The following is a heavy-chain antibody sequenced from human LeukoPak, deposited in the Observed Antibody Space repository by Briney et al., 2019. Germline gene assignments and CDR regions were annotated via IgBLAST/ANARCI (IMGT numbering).Heavy chain of an antibody. J-gene: IGHJ4*02. CDR3: AKCSSWYTFDY. Sequence: GGSLRLSCAASGFTFSSSAMSWVRQAPGEGLEWVSSISGTGVSTYYADSLEGRFNISRDNSKNMLYLEVNGLRVEDTAIYFCAKCSSWYTFDYWGQGSLVIVSS. D-gene: IGHD6-13*01. V-gene: IGHV3-23*01. CDR1: GFTFSSSA. CDR2: ISGTGVST.